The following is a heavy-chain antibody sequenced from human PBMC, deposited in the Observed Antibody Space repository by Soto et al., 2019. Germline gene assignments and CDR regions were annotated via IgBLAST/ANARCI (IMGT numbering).Heavy chain of an antibody. Sequence: PSETLSLTCTVSDSSISTYFCNWIRQPAGKGLEWIGRIDNSGNTNYNPSLKSRVTMSADTSRNQFSLKLNSATAADTAVYYCARGGQDFWSGPFDYWGQGALVTVSS. CDR3: ARGGQDFWSGPFDY. CDR2: IDNSGNT. CDR1: DSSISTYF. D-gene: IGHD3-3*01. J-gene: IGHJ4*02. V-gene: IGHV4-4*07.